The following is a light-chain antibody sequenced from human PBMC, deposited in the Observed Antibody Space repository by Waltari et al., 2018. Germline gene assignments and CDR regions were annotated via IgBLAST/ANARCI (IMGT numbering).Light chain of an antibody. Sequence: QSVLTQPPSVSGTPGQTVTIPCSGSSSNVGTNFVAWYHKFPGMAPKLLIYRDTRRPSGVPDRFSGSKSGSSASLAVNGLRSADEGDYFCAAWDDSLNIWLFGGGNKVTVL. J-gene: IGLJ3*02. CDR1: SSNVGTNF. V-gene: IGLV1-47*01. CDR2: RDT. CDR3: AAWDDSLNIWL.